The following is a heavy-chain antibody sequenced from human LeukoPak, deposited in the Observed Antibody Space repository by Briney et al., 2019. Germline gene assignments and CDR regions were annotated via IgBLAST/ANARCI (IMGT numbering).Heavy chain of an antibody. CDR3: TREDY. CDR2: ISPNSGDT. Sequence: ASVKVSCKASGYTFTGHYVHWMRQAPGQGLEWMGWISPNSGDTQYAQKFQGRVNMTRDTSISTAYMEVNRLTSDDTAVYYCTREDYWGQGTLVTVSS. CDR1: GYTFTGHY. V-gene: IGHV1-2*02. J-gene: IGHJ4*02.